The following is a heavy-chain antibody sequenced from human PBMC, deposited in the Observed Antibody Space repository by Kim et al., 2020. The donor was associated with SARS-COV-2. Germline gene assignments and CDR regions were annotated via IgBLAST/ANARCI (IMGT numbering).Heavy chain of an antibody. V-gene: IGHV1-69*01. CDR3: ARGRDGYNSGDY. J-gene: IGHJ4*02. Sequence: NYAQKFQGGVTIIADESTSTAYMELSSLRSEDTAVYYCARGRDGYNSGDYWGQGTLVTVSS. D-gene: IGHD5-12*01.